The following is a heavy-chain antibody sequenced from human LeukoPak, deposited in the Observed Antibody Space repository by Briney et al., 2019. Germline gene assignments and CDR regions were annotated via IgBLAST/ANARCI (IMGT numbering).Heavy chain of an antibody. D-gene: IGHD1-26*01. CDR1: GFTFSSYS. J-gene: IGHJ3*02. CDR2: ISSSSSYI. Sequence: PGGSLRLYCAVSGFTFSSYSMSWVRQAPGKGLEWVSSISSSSSYIYYADSVKGRFTISRDNAKNSLYLQMNSLRAEDTAVYYCARANGATRDAFDIWGQGTMVTVSS. V-gene: IGHV3-21*01. CDR3: ARANGATRDAFDI.